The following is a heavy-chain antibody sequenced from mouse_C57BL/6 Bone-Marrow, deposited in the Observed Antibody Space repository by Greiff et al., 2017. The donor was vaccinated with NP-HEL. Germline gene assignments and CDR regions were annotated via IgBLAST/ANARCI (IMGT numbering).Heavy chain of an antibody. D-gene: IGHD1-1*01. V-gene: IGHV2-4*01. CDR2: IWSGGST. Sequence: VQLQQSGPGLVQPSQSLSISCTVSGFSLTSYGVHWVRQPPGKGLEWLGVIWSGGSTDYNAAFISRLGISKDNSKCKAFFKMNSLQTDDTAIYYCAKKALYYYDSYYYAMDYWGQGTSVTVSS. CDR3: AKKALYYYDSYYYAMDY. J-gene: IGHJ4*01. CDR1: GFSLTSYG.